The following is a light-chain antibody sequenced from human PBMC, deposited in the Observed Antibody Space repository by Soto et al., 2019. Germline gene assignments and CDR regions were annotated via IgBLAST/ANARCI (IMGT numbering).Light chain of an antibody. J-gene: IGLJ3*02. CDR1: SSDLGSYNF. V-gene: IGLV2-14*01. CDR3: SSYTTSSNLWV. Sequence: QSALTQPASVSASPGQSLTISCTGSSSDLGSYNFVSWYKQYPGKPPKLMIYEVNNRPSGVSTRFSGSKSGNTASLTISGLQAEDEADYYCSSYTTSSNLWVFGGGTKLTVL. CDR2: EVN.